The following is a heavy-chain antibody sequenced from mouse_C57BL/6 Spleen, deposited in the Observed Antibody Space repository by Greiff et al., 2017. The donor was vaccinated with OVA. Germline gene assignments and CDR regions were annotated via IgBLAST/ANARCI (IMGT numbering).Heavy chain of an antibody. V-gene: IGHV6-3*01. Sequence: EVKLMESGGGLVQPGGSMKLSCVASGFTFSNYWMNWVRQSPEKGLEWVAQIRLKSDNYATHYAESVKGRFTISRDDSKSSVYLQMNNLRAEDTGIYYCTTGTLWDAMDYWGQGTSVTVSS. D-gene: IGHD1-1*02. J-gene: IGHJ4*01. CDR3: TTGTLWDAMDY. CDR1: GFTFSNYW. CDR2: IRLKSDNYAT.